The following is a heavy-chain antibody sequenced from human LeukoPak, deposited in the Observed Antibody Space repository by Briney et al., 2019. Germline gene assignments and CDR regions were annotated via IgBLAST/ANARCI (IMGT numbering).Heavy chain of an antibody. CDR1: GGSISSYY. CDR3: ARHGSSSWYVAGY. Sequence: EPSETLSLTCTVSGGSISSYYWSWIRQSPGKGLEWIGYIYYSGSTNYNPSLKSRVTISVDTSKNQFSLKLSSVTAADTAVYYCARHGSSSWYVAGYWGQGTLVTVSS. D-gene: IGHD6-13*01. J-gene: IGHJ4*02. V-gene: IGHV4-59*08. CDR2: IYYSGST.